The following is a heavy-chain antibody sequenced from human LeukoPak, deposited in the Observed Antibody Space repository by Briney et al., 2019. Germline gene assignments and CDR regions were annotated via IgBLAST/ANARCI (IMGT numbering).Heavy chain of an antibody. Sequence: ASVKVSCKASGYTFTSYDINWVRQATGQGLEWMGWMNPNNGNTDYAQKFQGRVTLTRNTSVSTAYMELSSLRSEDTAMYYCTRGGPVAGTHKYFQHWGQGTLVTVSS. CDR1: GYTFTSYD. V-gene: IGHV1-8*01. D-gene: IGHD6-19*01. CDR2: MNPNNGNT. CDR3: TRGGPVAGTHKYFQH. J-gene: IGHJ1*01.